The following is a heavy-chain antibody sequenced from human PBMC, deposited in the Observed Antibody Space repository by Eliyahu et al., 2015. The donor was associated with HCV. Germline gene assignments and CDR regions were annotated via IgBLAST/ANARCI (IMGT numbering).Heavy chain of an antibody. D-gene: IGHD3-3*01. CDR3: ARAITIFGVVTLYGMDV. V-gene: IGHV4-31*03. J-gene: IGHJ6*02. Sequence: QVQLQESGPGLVKPSQTLSLTCXVXGGSIXSGXYXWSWIRQHPGKVLEWIGYIYYSGSTYYNPSLXSRVTISVDTSKNQFSLKLSSVTAADTAVYYCARAITIFGVVTLYGMDVWGQGTTVTVSS. CDR1: GGSIXSGXYX. CDR2: IYYSGST.